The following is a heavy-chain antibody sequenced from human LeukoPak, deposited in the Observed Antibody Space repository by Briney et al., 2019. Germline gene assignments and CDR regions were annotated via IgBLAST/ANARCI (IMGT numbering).Heavy chain of an antibody. CDR2: INHSGST. CDR1: GGSFSGYY. Sequence: SETLSLTCAVYGGSFSGYYWSWIRQPPGKGLEWIGEINHSGSTNYNPSLKSRVTISVDTSKNQFSLKLSSVTAADTAVYYCARAQRHVLLCFNWFDPWGQGTLVTVSS. CDR3: ARAQRHVLLCFNWFDP. J-gene: IGHJ5*02. V-gene: IGHV4-34*01. D-gene: IGHD3-10*02.